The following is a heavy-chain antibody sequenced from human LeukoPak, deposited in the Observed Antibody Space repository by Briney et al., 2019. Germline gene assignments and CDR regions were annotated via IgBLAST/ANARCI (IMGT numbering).Heavy chain of an antibody. CDR2: IHQDAGEK. V-gene: IGHV3-7*05. CDR1: GFTFSDSW. Sequence: TGGSLRLSCAASGFTFSDSWMTWVRQTPGKGLQWVASIHQDAGEKQYLDSVRGRFTISRDNAKSSLYLQMNSLTVDDTGIYYCASSKDHYCRYWGQGTLVTVSS. J-gene: IGHJ4*02. CDR3: ASSKDHYCRY.